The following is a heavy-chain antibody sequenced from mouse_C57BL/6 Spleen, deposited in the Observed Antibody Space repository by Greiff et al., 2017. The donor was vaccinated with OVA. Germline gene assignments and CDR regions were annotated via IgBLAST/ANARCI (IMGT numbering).Heavy chain of an antibody. CDR1: GYTFTSYW. CDR2: IDPSDSEP. D-gene: IGHD1-1*01. J-gene: IGHJ2*01. V-gene: IGHV1-52*01. CDR3: AYGSSLFDY. Sequence: QVQLQQPGAELVRPGSSVKLSCKASGYTFTSYWMHWVKQRPIQGLEWIGNIDPSDSEPHYNQKFKDKATLTVDKSSSTAYMQRSSLTSEDSAVYYCAYGSSLFDYWGQGTTLTVSS.